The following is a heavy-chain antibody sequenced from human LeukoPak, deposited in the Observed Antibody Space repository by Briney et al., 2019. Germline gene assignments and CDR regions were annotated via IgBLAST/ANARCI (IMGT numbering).Heavy chain of an antibody. V-gene: IGHV1-8*01. CDR3: ARKMHLYGSGSYFVY. D-gene: IGHD3-10*01. J-gene: IGHJ4*02. CDR2: MNPNSGNT. Sequence: ASVKVSCKASGYTFTSYDINWVRQATGQGLEWMGWMNPNSGNTGYAQKFQGGVTMTRNTSISTAYMELSSLRSEDTAVYYCARKMHLYGSGSYFVYWGQGTLVTVSS. CDR1: GYTFTSYD.